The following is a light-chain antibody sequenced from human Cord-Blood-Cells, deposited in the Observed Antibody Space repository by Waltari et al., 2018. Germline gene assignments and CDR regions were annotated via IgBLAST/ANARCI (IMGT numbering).Light chain of an antibody. J-gene: IGLJ1*01. CDR1: SSDVGGYNY. V-gene: IGLV2-14*01. Sequence: QSALTQPASVSGSPGQSITISCPGTSSDVGGYNYVSWDQQHPGKAPKLRIYEVSKRPSGVSNLFSGSKSGNTASLTISGLQAEDEADYYCSSYTSSSTLVFGTGTKVTVL. CDR3: SSYTSSSTLV. CDR2: EVS.